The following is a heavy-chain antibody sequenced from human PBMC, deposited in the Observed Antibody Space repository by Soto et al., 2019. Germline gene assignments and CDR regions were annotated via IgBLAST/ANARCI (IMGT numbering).Heavy chain of an antibody. CDR3: ARVGFLTGTIDY. D-gene: IGHD1-20*01. CDR1: GGSFSGYY. CDR2: INHSGST. V-gene: IGHV4-34*01. Sequence: SETLSLTCAVYGGSFSGYYWSWIRQPPGKGLEWIGEINHSGSTNYNPSLKSRVTISVDTSKNQFSLKLSSVTAADTAVYYCARVGFLTGTIDYWGQGTLVTVSS. J-gene: IGHJ4*02.